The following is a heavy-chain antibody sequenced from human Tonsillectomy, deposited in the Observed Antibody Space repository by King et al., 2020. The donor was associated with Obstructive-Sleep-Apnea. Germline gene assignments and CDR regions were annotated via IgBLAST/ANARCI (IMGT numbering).Heavy chain of an antibody. V-gene: IGHV3-23*04. CDR1: GFTFNYYA. J-gene: IGHJ4*02. CDR2: ISNGGGST. CDR3: AAFAEGGSYSLDY. Sequence: VQLVESGGALVQPGGSLRLSCAASGFTFNYYAMTWVRQAPGKGLEWVSGISNGGGSTYYADSVKGRFTVSRDNSKNTLYLQMNSLRAEDTALYYCAAFAEGGSYSLDYWGQGTLVTVSS. D-gene: IGHD1-26*01.